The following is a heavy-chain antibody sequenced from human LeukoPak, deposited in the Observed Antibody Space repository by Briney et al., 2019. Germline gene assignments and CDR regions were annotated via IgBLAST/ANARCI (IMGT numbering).Heavy chain of an antibody. Sequence: PGRSLRLSCAASGLSLVVYAMHWGRQAPGKSLERVSRISWNSGSIGYADSVKGLFTISRDNAKNPLYLQMDSPGAEYRALYYCAKGYGSGSYYDYWGQGTLVTVSS. CDR3: AKGYGSGSYYDY. D-gene: IGHD3-10*01. J-gene: IGHJ4*02. V-gene: IGHV3-9*01. CDR2: ISWNSGSI. CDR1: GLSLVVYA.